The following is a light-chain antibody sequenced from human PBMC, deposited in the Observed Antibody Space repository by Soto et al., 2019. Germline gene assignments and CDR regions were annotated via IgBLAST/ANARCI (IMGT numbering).Light chain of an antibody. CDR1: SSNIGAGYD. Sequence: QSVLTQPPSRSGAPGQRVTISCTGSSSNIGAGYDVHWYQQLPGTAPKLLIYGNSNRPSGVPDRFSGSKSGTSASLAITGLQAEDEADYYCQSYDSSRSGWVFGGGTQLTVL. J-gene: IGLJ3*02. CDR3: QSYDSSRSGWV. CDR2: GNS. V-gene: IGLV1-40*01.